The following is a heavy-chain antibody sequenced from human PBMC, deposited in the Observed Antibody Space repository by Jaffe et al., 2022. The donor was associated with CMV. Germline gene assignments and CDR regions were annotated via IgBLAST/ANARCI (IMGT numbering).Heavy chain of an antibody. J-gene: IGHJ4*02. D-gene: IGHD3-22*01. CDR2: IDWDDDK. CDR3: ARALSSLGYYYDSSGYYYAD. Sequence: QVTLRESGPALVKPTQTLTLTCTFSGFSLSTSGMCVSWIRQPPGKALEWLARIDWDDDKYYSTSLKTRLTISKDTSKNQVVLTMTNMDPVDTATYYCARALSSLGYYYDSSGYYYADWGQGTLVTVSS. V-gene: IGHV2-70*15. CDR1: GFSLSTSGMC.